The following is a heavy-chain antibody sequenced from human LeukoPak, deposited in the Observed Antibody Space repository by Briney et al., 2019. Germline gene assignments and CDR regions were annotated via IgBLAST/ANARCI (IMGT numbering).Heavy chain of an antibody. D-gene: IGHD1-26*01. V-gene: IGHV4-59*08. J-gene: IGHJ4*02. Sequence: SETLSLTCTVSGGSITSYYWNWIRQSPGKGLEWIGYIYYSGTTNYNPSLESRVTISVDRSRTQLSLKLSSVTAADTAIYYCAGWGYSGSYNLYIDYRGQGTLVTVSS. CDR1: GGSITSYY. CDR2: IYYSGTT. CDR3: AGWGYSGSYNLYIDY.